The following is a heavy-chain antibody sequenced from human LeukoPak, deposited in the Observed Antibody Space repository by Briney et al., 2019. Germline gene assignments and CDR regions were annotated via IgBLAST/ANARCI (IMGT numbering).Heavy chain of an antibody. V-gene: IGHV3-23*01. D-gene: IGHD5-18*01. CDR1: GFTFSSYA. CDR3: AKDGTWIQLAFDI. Sequence: PGGSLRLSCAASGFTFSSYAMSWVRQAPGKGLEWVSAITGSGGSTYYTDSVKGRFTISRDNPKNTLYLQMNSLRAEDTAVYYCAKDGTWIQLAFDIWGQGTMVTVSS. CDR2: ITGSGGST. J-gene: IGHJ3*02.